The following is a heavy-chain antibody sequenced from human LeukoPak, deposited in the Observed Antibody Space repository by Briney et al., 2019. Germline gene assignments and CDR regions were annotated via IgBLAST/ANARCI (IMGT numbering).Heavy chain of an antibody. Sequence: SSETLSLTCTVSGGSISSYYWSWIRQPPGKGLEWIGYIYYSGSTYYNPSLKSRVTISVDTSKNQFSLKLSSVTAADTAVYYCARAMVRGAQVWFDPWGQGTLVTVSS. J-gene: IGHJ5*02. CDR3: ARAMVRGAQVWFDP. V-gene: IGHV4-59*04. CDR2: IYYSGST. D-gene: IGHD3-10*01. CDR1: GGSISSYY.